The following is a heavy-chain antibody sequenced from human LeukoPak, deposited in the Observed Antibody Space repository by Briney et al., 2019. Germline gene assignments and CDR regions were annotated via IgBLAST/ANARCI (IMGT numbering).Heavy chain of an antibody. CDR3: AKDGYCSGGSCYEYYFDY. V-gene: IGHV3-30*02. Sequence: GGSLRLSCAASGFTFSSYGMSWVRQAPGKGLEWVAFIRYDGSNKYYADSVKGRFTISRDNSENTLYLQMNSLRAEDTAVYYCAKDGYCSGGSCYEYYFDYWGQGTLVTVSS. D-gene: IGHD2-15*01. J-gene: IGHJ4*02. CDR1: GFTFSSYG. CDR2: IRYDGSNK.